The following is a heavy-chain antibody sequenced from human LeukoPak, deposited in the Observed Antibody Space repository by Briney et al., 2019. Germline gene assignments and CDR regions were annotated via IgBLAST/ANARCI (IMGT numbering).Heavy chain of an antibody. CDR3: ARATRRITMVRGGRWFDP. D-gene: IGHD3-10*01. Sequence: SETLSLTCTVSGGSISSYYWSWIRQPAGKGLEWIGRIYTSGSTNYNPSLKSRVTMSVDTSKNQFSLKLSSVTAADTAVYYCARATRRITMVRGGRWFDPWGQGTLVTVSS. CDR1: GGSISSYY. CDR2: IYTSGST. J-gene: IGHJ5*02. V-gene: IGHV4-4*07.